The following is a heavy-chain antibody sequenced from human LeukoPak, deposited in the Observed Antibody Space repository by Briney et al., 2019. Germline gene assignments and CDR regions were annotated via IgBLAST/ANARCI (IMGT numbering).Heavy chain of an antibody. CDR2: ISSSSSYI. J-gene: IGHJ3*02. CDR1: GFTFSSYS. CDR3: ARPTSTDAFDI. Sequence: GGSLRLSCAASGFTFSSYSMNWVRQALGKGLGWGSSISSSSSYIYYAESVKGRFTISRDNAKNSLYLQMNSLRAEDTAVYYCARPTSTDAFDIWGQGTMVTVSS. V-gene: IGHV3-21*01.